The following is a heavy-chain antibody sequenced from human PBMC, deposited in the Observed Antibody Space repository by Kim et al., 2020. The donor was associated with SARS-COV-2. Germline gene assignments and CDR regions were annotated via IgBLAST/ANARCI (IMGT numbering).Heavy chain of an antibody. CDR2: GRSA. Sequence: GRSASYADSVKGRFTITRDDAKNTLYLQVNRLRAEDTAVYYCPSGVTPGQYWGQGTLVTVSS. V-gene: IGHV3-74*01. CDR3: PSGVTPGQY. J-gene: IGHJ4*02. D-gene: IGHD2-21*02.